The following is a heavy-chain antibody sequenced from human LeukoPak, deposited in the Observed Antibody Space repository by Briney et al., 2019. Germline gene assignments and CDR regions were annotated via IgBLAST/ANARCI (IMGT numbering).Heavy chain of an antibody. V-gene: IGHV3-30-3*01. Sequence: GGSLRLSCAASGIPFSGYSMYWARQAPGKGLEWVAALSHDASREYYADSVKGRFTISRDNSKNTLYLQMKSLRAEDTAVYYCARIRGATMIVSYFDYWGRGTLVTVSS. CDR1: GIPFSGYS. CDR2: LSHDASRE. CDR3: ARIRGATMIVSYFDY. J-gene: IGHJ4*02. D-gene: IGHD3-22*01.